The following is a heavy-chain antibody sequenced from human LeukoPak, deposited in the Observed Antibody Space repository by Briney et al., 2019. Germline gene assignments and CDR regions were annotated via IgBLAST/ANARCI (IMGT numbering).Heavy chain of an antibody. D-gene: IGHD3-16*01. Sequence: LVESGGGVVQPGGSLRLSCAASGFIFSSYGLHWVRQAPVKGLGWVAFIRFDGNSKYYAYSVKGRFTISRDNSKNTLYLQMNGLRAEDTAVYYCARLGSHAFDYWGQGTLVTVSS. CDR3: ARLGSHAFDY. V-gene: IGHV3-30*02. J-gene: IGHJ4*02. CDR2: IRFDGNSK. CDR1: GFIFSSYG.